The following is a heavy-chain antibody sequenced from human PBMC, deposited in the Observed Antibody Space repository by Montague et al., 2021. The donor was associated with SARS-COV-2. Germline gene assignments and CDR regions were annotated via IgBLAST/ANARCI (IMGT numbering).Heavy chain of an antibody. J-gene: IGHJ6*02. CDR1: GFSLSTSGMC. CDR3: ARTHYDILPGYYYDMDV. Sequence: PALVKPTQTLTLTCIFSGFSLSTSGMCVSWIRQPPGKALEWLARIDWDDDKYYSTSLKTRLTISKDTSKHQVVLTMTNMDPVDTATYYCARTHYDILPGYYYDMDVWGQGTTVTVSS. V-gene: IGHV2-70*11. D-gene: IGHD3-9*01. CDR2: IDWDDDK.